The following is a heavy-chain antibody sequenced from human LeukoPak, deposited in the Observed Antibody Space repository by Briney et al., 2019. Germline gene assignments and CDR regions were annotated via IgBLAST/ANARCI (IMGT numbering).Heavy chain of an antibody. V-gene: IGHV3-23*01. CDR1: GFTFSSYA. Sequence: GGSLRLSCAASGFTFSSYAMSWVRQAPGKGLEWVSSIGGHVHSTYYADSVIGRFTISRDDSKNTLYLQMNSLRAEDTAVYYCAKHYGDYRSFDYWGQGTLVTVSS. CDR3: AKHYGDYRSFDY. CDR2: IGGHVHST. J-gene: IGHJ4*02. D-gene: IGHD4-17*01.